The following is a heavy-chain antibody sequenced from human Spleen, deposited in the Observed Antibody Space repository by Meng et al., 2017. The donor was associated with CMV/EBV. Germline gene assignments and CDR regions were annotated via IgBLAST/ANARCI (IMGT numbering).Heavy chain of an antibody. V-gene: IGHV4-30-4*08. CDR3: ARGMRGYSGYECWFDP. J-gene: IGHJ5*02. D-gene: IGHD5-12*01. Sequence: GGSISSGDYYWSWIRQPPGKGLEWIGYIYYSGSTNHNTSHKSRVNIALDRSKNQFSLKLSSVTAADTAVYYCARGMRGYSGYECWFDPWGQGTLVTVSS. CDR1: GGSISSGDYY. CDR2: IYYSGST.